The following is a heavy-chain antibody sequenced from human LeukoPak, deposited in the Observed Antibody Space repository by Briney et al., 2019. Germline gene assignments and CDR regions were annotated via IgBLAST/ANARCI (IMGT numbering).Heavy chain of an antibody. CDR3: AIDVRFLEWLSYNWFDP. D-gene: IGHD3-3*01. Sequence: ASVKVSCKASGYTFTSYYMHWVRQAPGQGLEWMGIINPSGGSTSYAQKFQGRVTMTRDTSTSTVYMELSSLRSEDTAVYYCAIDVRFLEWLSYNWFDPWGQGTLVSVSS. CDR1: GYTFTSYY. V-gene: IGHV1-46*01. J-gene: IGHJ5*02. CDR2: INPSGGST.